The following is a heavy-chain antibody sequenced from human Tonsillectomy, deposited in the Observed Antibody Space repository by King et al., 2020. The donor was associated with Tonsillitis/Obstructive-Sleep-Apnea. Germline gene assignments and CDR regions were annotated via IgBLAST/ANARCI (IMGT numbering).Heavy chain of an antibody. D-gene: IGHD5-18*01. CDR1: GFTFSTYA. V-gene: IGHV3-30*01. CDR2: ISYDGSNK. Sequence: VQLVESGGGVVQPGRSLRLSCAASGFTFSTYAMHGVRQAPGKGLEWVAVISYDGSNKYYADSVKGRFNISRDNSKNTLYLQMNSLRAEDTAVYYCARDAVGFEGHYSDYYMDVWGNGTTVTVSS. J-gene: IGHJ6*03. CDR3: ARDAVGFEGHYSDYYMDV.